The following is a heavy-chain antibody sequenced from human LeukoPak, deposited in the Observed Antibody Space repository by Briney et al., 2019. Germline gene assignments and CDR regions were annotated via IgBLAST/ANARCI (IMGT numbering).Heavy chain of an antibody. V-gene: IGHV3-30*04. CDR3: ARDLYYYGSELPYYFDY. CDR2: ISYGGSNK. Sequence: PGGSLTLSCAVSGFTFSSYDMHWVRQAPGKGLEWVAVISYGGSNKYYADSVKRRFTISRQNSKNTLYLQMNSLRAEDTAVYYCARDLYYYGSELPYYFDYWGQGTLVTVSS. D-gene: IGHD3-10*01. CDR1: GFTFSSYD. J-gene: IGHJ4*02.